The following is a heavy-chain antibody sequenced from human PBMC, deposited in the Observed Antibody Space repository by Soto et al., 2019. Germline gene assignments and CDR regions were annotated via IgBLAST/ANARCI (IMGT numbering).Heavy chain of an antibody. J-gene: IGHJ6*02. Sequence: EVQLVESGGGLIQPGGSQRLSCAASGFTVSSNYMSWVRQAPGKGLEWVSVIYSGGSTYYADSVKGRFTISRDNSKNTLYLQMNSLRAEDTAVYYCARDVAGVRGYYYYGMDVWGQGTTVTVSS. V-gene: IGHV3-53*01. CDR2: IYSGGST. CDR3: ARDVAGVRGYYYYGMDV. D-gene: IGHD6-19*01. CDR1: GFTVSSNY.